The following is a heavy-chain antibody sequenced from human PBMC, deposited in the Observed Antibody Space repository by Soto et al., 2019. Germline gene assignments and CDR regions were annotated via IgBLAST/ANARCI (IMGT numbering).Heavy chain of an antibody. D-gene: IGHD2-2*03. J-gene: IGHJ6*02. CDR3: ARLNGYCISTNCHGYYGMDV. CDR2: IYSSENT. Sequence: PSETQSLTSTVSDGTVSSSSDSWGWKSQSPGKGLEWIGTIYSSENTYYNPSLLSRVTISVDTSKNEFSLRLSSVTAADTAVYYCARLNGYCISTNCHGYYGMDVWGQGTTVTVSS. CDR1: DGTVSSSSDS. V-gene: IGHV4-39*01.